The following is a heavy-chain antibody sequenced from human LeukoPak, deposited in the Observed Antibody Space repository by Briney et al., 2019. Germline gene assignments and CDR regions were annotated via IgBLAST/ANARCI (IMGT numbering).Heavy chain of an antibody. CDR3: ARDPGFSSFDL. Sequence: GGPLTLSYAASGFSLSTYWMSWVRQTPEKGRVVVANMNQDGSERNYMDSLKGRCTISRDNAKKSLYLEINSLRDDDTAVYYCARDPGFSSFDLWGQGAMVTVSS. D-gene: IGHD3-3*02. J-gene: IGHJ4*02. V-gene: IGHV3-7*01. CDR2: MNQDGSER. CDR1: GFSLSTYW.